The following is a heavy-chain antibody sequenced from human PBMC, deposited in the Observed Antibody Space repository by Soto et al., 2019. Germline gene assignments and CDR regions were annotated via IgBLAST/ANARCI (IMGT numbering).Heavy chain of an antibody. CDR3: ARDGGATMVTQPLDY. D-gene: IGHD5-18*01. Sequence: GGSLRLSCAASGFTFSSYEMNWVRQAPGKGLEWVSYISSSGSTIYYADSVKGRFTISRDNAKNSLYLQMNSLRAEDTAVYYCARDGGATMVTQPLDYWGQGTLVTVYS. CDR1: GFTFSSYE. J-gene: IGHJ4*02. V-gene: IGHV3-48*03. CDR2: ISSSGSTI.